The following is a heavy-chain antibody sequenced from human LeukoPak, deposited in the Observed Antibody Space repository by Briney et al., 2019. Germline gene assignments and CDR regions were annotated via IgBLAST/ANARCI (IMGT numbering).Heavy chain of an antibody. D-gene: IGHD3-3*01. J-gene: IGHJ5*02. CDR3: ARHGPYYDFWSGPFPGGFDP. CDR2: INHSGST. CDR1: GGSFSGYY. Sequence: SETLSLTCAVYGGSFSGYYWSWIRQPPGKGLEWIGEINHSGSTNYNPSLKSRVTISVDTSKNQFSLKLSSVTAADTAVYYCARHGPYYDFWSGPFPGGFDPWGQGTLVTVSS. V-gene: IGHV4-34*01.